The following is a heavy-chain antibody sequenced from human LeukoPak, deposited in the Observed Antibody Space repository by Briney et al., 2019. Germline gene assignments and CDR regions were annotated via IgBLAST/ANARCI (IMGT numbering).Heavy chain of an antibody. Sequence: PGGSLRLSCAASGFTFSIYGLHWVRQAPGKGLEWVAVIWNDGSNKYYADSVKGRFTISRDNSKNTLYLQMNSLRAEDTAVYHCAKKAAGSGTYSDYWGQGILLIVSS. CDR2: IWNDGSNK. J-gene: IGHJ4*02. CDR3: AKKAAGSGTYSDY. CDR1: GFTFSIYG. D-gene: IGHD3-10*01. V-gene: IGHV3-33*06.